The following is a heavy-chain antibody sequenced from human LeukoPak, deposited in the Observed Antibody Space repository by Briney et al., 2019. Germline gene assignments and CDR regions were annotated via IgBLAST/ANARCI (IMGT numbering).Heavy chain of an antibody. V-gene: IGHV1-69*05. Sequence: SVKVSCKASGGTFSSYAISWVRQAPGQGLEWMGGIIPIFGTANYAQKFQGRVTMTRDTSISTAYMELSRLRSDDTAVYYCARVVAGSLLDVWGKGTTVTVSS. D-gene: IGHD6-19*01. CDR3: ARVVAGSLLDV. J-gene: IGHJ6*04. CDR2: IIPIFGTA. CDR1: GGTFSSYA.